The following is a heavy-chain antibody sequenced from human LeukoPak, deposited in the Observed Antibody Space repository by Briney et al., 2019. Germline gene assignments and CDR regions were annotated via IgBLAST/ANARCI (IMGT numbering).Heavy chain of an antibody. J-gene: IGHJ4*02. CDR1: GFTFGSHA. D-gene: IGHD5-18*01. CDR3: GKTTVGYSSGQKPAWPVDY. V-gene: IGHV3-23*01. Sequence: PGGSLRLSCEASGFTFGSHAMYWVRQAPGKGLEWVAGIFGSCGSPHYADSVKGRFTISRDNSRNTVYLQINSLRAEDTAVYYCGKTTVGYSSGQKPAWPVDYWGQGTLVTVSS. CDR2: IFGSCGSP.